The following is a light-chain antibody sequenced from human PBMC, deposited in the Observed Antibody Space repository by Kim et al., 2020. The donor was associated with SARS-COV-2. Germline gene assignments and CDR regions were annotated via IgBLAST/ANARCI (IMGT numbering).Light chain of an antibody. CDR1: RSDVGAYSS. J-gene: IGLJ1*01. CDR2: EVS. CDR3: YAFASSDSYL. Sequence: PCLSVTITCAGTRSDVGAYSSVSWYQQHLGKAPKLIILEVSRPSGVPDRFSGSKSGNTASLTISGLQAEDEADYYCYAFASSDSYLFGTGTKVTVL. V-gene: IGLV2-11*03.